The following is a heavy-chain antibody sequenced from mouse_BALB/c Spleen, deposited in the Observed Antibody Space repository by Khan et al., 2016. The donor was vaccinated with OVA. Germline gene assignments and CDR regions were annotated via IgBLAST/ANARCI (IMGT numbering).Heavy chain of an antibody. CDR3: ASGGYWYFDV. D-gene: IGHD1-1*02. V-gene: IGHV9-3-1*01. CDR1: GYTFTNYG. J-gene: IGHJ1*01. CDR2: INTYTGEP. Sequence: QIQLVQSGPELKKPGETVKISCKASGYTFTNYGMNWVKQAPGKGLKWMGWINTYTGEPTYADDFKGRFAFSLETSASTDYLQINNLKNEDTATYCCASGGYWYFDVWGAGTTVTVSS.